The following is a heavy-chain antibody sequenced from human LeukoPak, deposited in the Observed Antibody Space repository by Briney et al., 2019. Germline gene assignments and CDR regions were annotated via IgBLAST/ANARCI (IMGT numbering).Heavy chain of an antibody. CDR3: ARVDTTLSYKLDY. CDR2: FYSTCST. J-gene: IGHJ4*02. Sequence: GGSLRLSCAASGFTVSTKCMSWVRQPPGKGLEWVSVFYSTCSTYNADSVKGRFTISRYKSNNTAYLQMNNLRAEDTAMYDCARVDTTLSYKLDYGGEGTLVTVSS. CDR1: GFTVSTKC. V-gene: IGHV3-53*04. D-gene: IGHD1-1*01.